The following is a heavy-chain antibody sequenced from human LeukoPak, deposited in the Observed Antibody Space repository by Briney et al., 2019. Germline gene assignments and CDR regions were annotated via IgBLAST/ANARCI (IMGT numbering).Heavy chain of an antibody. V-gene: IGHV3-13*01. CDR2: VGIAADT. J-gene: IGHJ3*01. CDR1: GFTFSRYW. Sequence: GGSLRLSCAASGFTFSRYWMHWVRQTAGKGLEWVSAVGIAADTFYAGSVKGRFSISRDNAESSLFLQMNSLRAGDTAVYYCAREGRMGTADAFDVWGQGTMITVSS. D-gene: IGHD1-14*01. CDR3: AREGRMGTADAFDV.